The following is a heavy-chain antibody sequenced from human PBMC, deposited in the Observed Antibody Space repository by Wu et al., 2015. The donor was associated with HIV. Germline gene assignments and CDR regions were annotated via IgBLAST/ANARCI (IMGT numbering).Heavy chain of an antibody. J-gene: IGHJ6*03. CDR2: INPNSGGT. CDR3: ARVAVPAAYLSSYYYYYMDS. CDR1: GYTFTGYY. V-gene: IGHV1-2*02. Sequence: QVQLVQSGAEVKKPGASVKVSCKASGYTFTGYYMHWVRQAPGQGLEWMGWINPNSGGTNYAQKFQGRVTMTRDTSISTAYMELNNLRSEDTAMYYCARVAVPAAYLSSYYYYYMDSGAKGPRSPSP. D-gene: IGHD2-2*01.